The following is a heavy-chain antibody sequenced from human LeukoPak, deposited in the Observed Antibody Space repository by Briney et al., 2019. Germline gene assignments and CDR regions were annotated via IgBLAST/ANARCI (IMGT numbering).Heavy chain of an antibody. D-gene: IGHD5-24*01. J-gene: IGHJ4*02. CDR1: GYTFTDYL. CDR2: TNPSTGAT. CDR3: ARDRWGDGFAYFDY. V-gene: IGHV1-2*02. Sequence: ASVKVSCKASGYTFTDYLMHWVRLAPGQGLEWMGWTNPSTGATRCAQKFQGRVVMTRDTSISTVYMEMSRLRPDDTAVYFCARDRWGDGFAYFDYWGQGTLVTVSS.